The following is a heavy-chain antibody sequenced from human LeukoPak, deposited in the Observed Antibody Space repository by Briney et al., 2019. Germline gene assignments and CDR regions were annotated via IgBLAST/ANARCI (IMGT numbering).Heavy chain of an antibody. V-gene: IGHV5-51*01. J-gene: IGHJ4*02. CDR1: GYRFTSYW. D-gene: IGHD6-13*01. CDR2: IYPGDSDT. CDR3: ARHGSSSWYLVDY. Sequence: GESLKISCKGSGYRFTSYWIGWGRQMPGKGLEWMGIIYPGDSDTRYSPSFQGQVTISADKSISTAYLQWSSLKASDTAMYYCARHGSSSWYLVDYWGQGTLVTVSS.